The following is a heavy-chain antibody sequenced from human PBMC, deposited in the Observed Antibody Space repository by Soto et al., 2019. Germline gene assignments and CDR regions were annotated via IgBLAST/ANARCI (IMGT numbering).Heavy chain of an antibody. CDR2: IYYSGST. CDR1: GGSISSYY. CDR3: ARVVVAGGGYYGMDV. J-gene: IGHJ6*02. D-gene: IGHD6-19*01. Sequence: SETLSLTCTVSGGSISSYYWSWIRQPPGKGLEWIGYIYYSGSTNYNPSRKSRVTISVDTSKNQFSLKLSSVTAADTAVYYCARVVVAGGGYYGMDVWGQGTTVTVSS. V-gene: IGHV4-59*01.